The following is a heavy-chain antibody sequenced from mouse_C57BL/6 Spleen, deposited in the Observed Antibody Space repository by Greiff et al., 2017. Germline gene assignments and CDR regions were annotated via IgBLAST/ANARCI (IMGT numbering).Heavy chain of an antibody. J-gene: IGHJ3*01. CDR1: GFTFSDYY. Sequence: EVKLVESEGGLVQPGSSMKLSCTASGFTFSDYYMAWVRQVPEKGLEWVANINYDGSSTYYLDSLKSRFIISRDNAKNILYLQMSSLKSEDTATYYCARGGYYYGAWFAYWGQGTLVTVSA. D-gene: IGHD1-1*01. CDR2: INYDGSST. V-gene: IGHV5-16*01. CDR3: ARGGYYYGAWFAY.